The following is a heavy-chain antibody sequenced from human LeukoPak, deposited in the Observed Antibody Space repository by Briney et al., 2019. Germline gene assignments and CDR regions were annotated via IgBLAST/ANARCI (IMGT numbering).Heavy chain of an antibody. CDR2: INPSGGST. CDR3: ARAGVGWELLLLGY. J-gene: IGHJ4*02. CDR1: GYTFTSYY. Sequence: GASVKVSCKASGYTFTSYYMHWVRQAPGQGLEWMGIINPSGGSTSYAQKFQGRVTMTRDTSISTAYMELSRLRSDDTAVYYCARAGVGWELLLLGYWGQGTLVTVSS. V-gene: IGHV1-46*01. D-gene: IGHD1-26*01.